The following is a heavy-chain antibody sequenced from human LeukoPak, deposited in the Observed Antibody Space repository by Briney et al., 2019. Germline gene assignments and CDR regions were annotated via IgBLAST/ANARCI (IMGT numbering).Heavy chain of an antibody. Sequence: PGGSLRLSCAASGFTFTNNAMSWVRQAPGKGLEWVSGISGSGGNTYYADSVKGRFTISRDNSKNTLYLQMNSLRAEDTAIYYCATDPQGVPRKAFDYWGQGTLVTVSS. CDR3: ATDPQGVPRKAFDY. J-gene: IGHJ4*02. V-gene: IGHV3-23*01. D-gene: IGHD3-16*01. CDR1: GFTFTNNA. CDR2: ISGSGGNT.